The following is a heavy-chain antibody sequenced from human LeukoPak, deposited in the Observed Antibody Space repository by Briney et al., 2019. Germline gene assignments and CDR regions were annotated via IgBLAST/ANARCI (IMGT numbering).Heavy chain of an antibody. D-gene: IGHD3-10*01. CDR3: ARSLYYYTSGSYSPDY. J-gene: IGHJ4*02. V-gene: IGHV3-74*01. CDR2: ISSDGSST. CDR1: GFTFSGYW. Sequence: PGGSLRLSCAASGFTFSGYWMHWVRQAPGKGLLWVSLISSDGSSTIYADSVKGRFTISSDNAKNTLYLQMNSLRAEDTAVYYCARSLYYYTSGSYSPDYWGQGTLVTVSS.